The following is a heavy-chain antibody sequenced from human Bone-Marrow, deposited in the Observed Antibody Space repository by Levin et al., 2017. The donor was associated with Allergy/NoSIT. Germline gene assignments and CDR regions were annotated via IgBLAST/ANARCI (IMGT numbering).Heavy chain of an antibody. V-gene: IGHV3-33*03. J-gene: IGHJ5*02. CDR1: GFSFRSYG. CDR2: ISYDGDFI. CDR3: AKSPTLTGYYGWFDP. D-gene: IGHD3-9*01. Sequence: LSLTCAASGFSFRSYGMHWVRQAPGKGLEWVGLISYDGDFIFYGDSVKGRFTIARDNSNSTLFLQMDSLSADDTAIYYCAKSPTLTGYYGWFDPWGQGTMVTVSS.